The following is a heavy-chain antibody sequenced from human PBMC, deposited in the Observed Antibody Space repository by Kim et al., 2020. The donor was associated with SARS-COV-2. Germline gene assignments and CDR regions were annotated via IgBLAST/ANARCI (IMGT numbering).Heavy chain of an antibody. D-gene: IGHD1-26*01. V-gene: IGHV3-15*01. CDR2: IKSKADGGPI. CDR1: GFTFTNAW. Sequence: GGSLRLSCAASGFTFTNAWMSWVRQAPGKGLDWVGRIKSKADGGPIDYAAPVKGRFSISRDDSKNTLYLQMNSLEIEDAAIYYCTTVLVGSAASDYWGQGTLVTVSS. J-gene: IGHJ4*02. CDR3: TTVLVGSAASDY.